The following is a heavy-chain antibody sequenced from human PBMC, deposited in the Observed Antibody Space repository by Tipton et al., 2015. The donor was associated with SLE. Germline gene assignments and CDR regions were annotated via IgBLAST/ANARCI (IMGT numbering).Heavy chain of an antibody. J-gene: IGHJ4*02. V-gene: IGHV1-8*01. Sequence: QLVQSGAEVKKPGASVKVSCKASGYTFTSFDINWVRQATGQGLEWMGWMNPNSGNTAYAQKFQDTGTMTRDTSISTAYMGLSSLRPEHAAVYYWASGPPQLSFVYWGQGPLVTVSS. D-gene: IGHD5-24*01. CDR2: MNPNSGNT. CDR1: GYTFTSFD. CDR3: ASGPPQLSFVY.